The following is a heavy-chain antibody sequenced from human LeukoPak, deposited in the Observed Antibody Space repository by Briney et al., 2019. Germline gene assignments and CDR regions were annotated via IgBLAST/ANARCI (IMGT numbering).Heavy chain of an antibody. D-gene: IGHD6-13*01. CDR1: GFTFSDYD. CDR3: GRAFPPLRTAAAGDL. CDR2: ISGRSGHI. J-gene: IGHJ5*02. Sequence: GGSLRLSCTASGFTFSDYDMNWVRQAPGKGLEWVSSISGRSGHIYYADSVKGRFTISRDNAKNSLYLQMNSLRDEDTAVYYCGRAFPPLRTAAAGDLWGQGTLVTVSS. V-gene: IGHV3-21*06.